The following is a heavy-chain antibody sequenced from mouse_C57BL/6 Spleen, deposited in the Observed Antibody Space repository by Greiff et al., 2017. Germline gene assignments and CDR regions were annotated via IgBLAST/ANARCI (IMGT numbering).Heavy chain of an antibody. CDR3: TTGFYGNYGFDY. Sequence: EVQLQQSGAELVRPGASVKLSCTASGFNIKDDYMHWVKQRPEQGLEWIGWIDPENGDTEYASKFQGKATITADTSSNTAYLQLSSLTSEDTAVYYCTTGFYGNYGFDYWGQGTTLTVSS. D-gene: IGHD2-1*01. CDR1: GFNIKDDY. J-gene: IGHJ2*01. CDR2: IDPENGDT. V-gene: IGHV14-4*01.